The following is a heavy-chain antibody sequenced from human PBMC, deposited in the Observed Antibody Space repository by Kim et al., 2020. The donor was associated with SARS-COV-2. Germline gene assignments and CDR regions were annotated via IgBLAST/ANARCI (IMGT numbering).Heavy chain of an antibody. CDR3: AREADVDTAMDAYAFDI. V-gene: IGHV1-2*04. D-gene: IGHD5-18*01. CDR1: GYTFTGYY. CDR2: INPNSGGT. J-gene: IGHJ3*02. Sequence: ASVKVSCKASGYTFTGYYMHWVRQAPGQGLEWMGWINPNSGGTNYAQKFQGWVTMTRDTSISTAYMELSRLRSDDTAVYYCAREADVDTAMDAYAFDIWGQGTMVTVSS.